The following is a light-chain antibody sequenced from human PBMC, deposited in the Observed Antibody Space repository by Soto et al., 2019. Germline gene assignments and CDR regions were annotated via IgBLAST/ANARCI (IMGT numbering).Light chain of an antibody. V-gene: IGKV3-11*01. CDR2: DAS. Sequence: EVVLTQSPATLSLSPGERANLSCRTSQSVSRTLAWYPQKSGQAPRLLIYDASNRATGIPTRFSGSGSGTDFTLTISILEPEDFAVYYCQQRYNWPQTFGQGTKVEIK. CDR3: QQRYNWPQT. J-gene: IGKJ1*01. CDR1: QSVSRT.